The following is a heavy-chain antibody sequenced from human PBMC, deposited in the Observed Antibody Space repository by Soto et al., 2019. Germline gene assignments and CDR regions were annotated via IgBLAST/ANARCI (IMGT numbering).Heavy chain of an antibody. Sequence: QVQLVQSGAEVKKPGSSVKVSCKASGGTFSSYAISWARQAPGQGLEWMGGIIPIFGTANYAQKFQGRVTITADESTSTAYMELSSLRSEDTAVYYCARDLYGGKAYYYYYGMDVWGQGTTVTVSS. CDR1: GGTFSSYA. V-gene: IGHV1-69*01. CDR2: IIPIFGTA. CDR3: ARDLYGGKAYYYYYGMDV. D-gene: IGHD4-17*01. J-gene: IGHJ6*02.